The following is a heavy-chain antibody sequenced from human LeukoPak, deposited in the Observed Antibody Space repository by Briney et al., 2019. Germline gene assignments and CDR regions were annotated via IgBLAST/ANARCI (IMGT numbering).Heavy chain of an antibody. D-gene: IGHD3-10*01. V-gene: IGHV1-46*01. CDR3: ARGAYYYGSGSYPILYYYYGMDV. J-gene: IGHJ6*02. Sequence: WASVKVSCKASGYTFTSYYMHWVRQAPGQGLEWMGIINPSGGSTSYAQKFQGRVTMTRDTSTSTVYMELSSLRSEDTAVYYCARGAYYYGSGSYPILYYYYGMDVWGQGTTVTVSS. CDR1: GYTFTSYY. CDR2: INPSGGST.